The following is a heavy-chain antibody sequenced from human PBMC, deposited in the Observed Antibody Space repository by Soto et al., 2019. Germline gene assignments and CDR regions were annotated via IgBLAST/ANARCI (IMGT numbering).Heavy chain of an antibody. CDR3: ARSRLVGPTTTSDY. J-gene: IGHJ4*02. D-gene: IGHD1-26*01. CDR1: GFTFSSYW. CDR2: IKQDGSEK. V-gene: IGHV3-7*01. Sequence: GGSLRLSCAASGFTFSSYWMSWVRQAPGKGLEWVANIKQDGSEKYYVDSVKGRFTISRDNAKNSLYLQMNSLRAEDTAVYYCARSRLVGPTTTSDYWGQGPLVTVSS.